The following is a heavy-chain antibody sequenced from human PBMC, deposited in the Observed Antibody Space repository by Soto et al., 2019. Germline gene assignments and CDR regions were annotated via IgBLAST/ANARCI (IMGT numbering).Heavy chain of an antibody. CDR1: GFTFSSYW. V-gene: IGHV3-7*01. J-gene: IGHJ3*02. D-gene: IGHD3-10*01. CDR3: ARGGGGVRITMVRGVIRSDAFDI. Sequence: PGGSLRLSCAASGFTFSSYWMSWVRQAPGKGLEWVANIKQDGSEKYYVDSVKGRFTISRDNAKNSLNLQMNSPRAEDTAVYYCARGGGGVRITMVRGVIRSDAFDIWGQGTMVTVSS. CDR2: IKQDGSEK.